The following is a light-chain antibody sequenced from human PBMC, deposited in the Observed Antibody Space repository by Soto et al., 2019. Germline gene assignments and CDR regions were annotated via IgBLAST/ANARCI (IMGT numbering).Light chain of an antibody. V-gene: IGKV3-15*01. J-gene: IGKJ5*01. CDR3: QQYGSSPT. CDR2: GAS. Sequence: DIVMTQSPSTLSGAPGERVTFSCRASQGVSRKLAWYQHKPGQAPRLLISGASTGATGIPARFSGSGSGTDFTLTISRLEPEDFAVYYCQQYGSSPTFGQGTRLEIK. CDR1: QGVSRK.